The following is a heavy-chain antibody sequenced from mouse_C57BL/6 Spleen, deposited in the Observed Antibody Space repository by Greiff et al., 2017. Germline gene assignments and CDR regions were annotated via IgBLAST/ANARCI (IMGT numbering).Heavy chain of an antibody. CDR3: DRYGRQLRLSYAMDY. V-gene: IGHV14-2*01. Sequence: EVQLQQSGAELVKPGASVKLSCTASGFNIKDYYMHWVKQRTEQGLEWIGRIDPEDGETNYAPKFQGEATITADTSSNTAYLQLSRLTSEDTAVYYCDRYGRQLRLSYAMDYWGQGTSVTVSS. J-gene: IGHJ4*01. D-gene: IGHD3-2*02. CDR1: GFNIKDYY. CDR2: IDPEDGET.